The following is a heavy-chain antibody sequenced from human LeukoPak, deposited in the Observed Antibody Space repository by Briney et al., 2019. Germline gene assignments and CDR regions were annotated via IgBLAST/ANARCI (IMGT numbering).Heavy chain of an antibody. CDR3: ARAVRNKSWFDP. CDR1: GYTFTGYY. CDR2: INPNSGGT. V-gene: IGHV1-2*02. D-gene: IGHD2/OR15-2a*01. Sequence: ASVKVSCKASGYTFTGYYMHWVRQAPGQGLEWMGWINPNSGGTNYAQKFQARVTMTRDTSISTAYVELSRLRSDDTAVYYCARAVRNKSWFDPWGQGTLVTVSS. J-gene: IGHJ5*02.